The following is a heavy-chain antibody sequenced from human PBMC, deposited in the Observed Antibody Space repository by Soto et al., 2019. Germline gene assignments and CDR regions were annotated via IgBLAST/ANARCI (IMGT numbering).Heavy chain of an antibody. Sequence: GGSLRLSCAASGFTFNRYSMNWVRQAPGKGLEWVSSVTSSSSSMLYADSVKGRFTISRDDAKDSLFLQMNSLRADDTAVYYCAREADFASSGYVLDYWGQGALVTVSS. V-gene: IGHV3-21*01. J-gene: IGHJ4*02. CDR3: AREADFASSGYVLDY. D-gene: IGHD3-22*01. CDR2: VTSSSSSM. CDR1: GFTFNRYS.